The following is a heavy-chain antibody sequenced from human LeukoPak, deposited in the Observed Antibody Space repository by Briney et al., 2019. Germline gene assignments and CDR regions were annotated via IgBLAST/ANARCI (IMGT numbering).Heavy chain of an antibody. J-gene: IGHJ4*02. CDR1: GGPISSGSYY. CDR2: IYTSGST. V-gene: IGHV4-61*02. CDR3: ARGMTTVTK. D-gene: IGHD4-17*01. Sequence: PSETLSLTCTVSGGPISSGSYYWSWIRQPAGKGLEWIGRIYTSGSTNYNPSLKSRVTISVDTSKNQFSLKLSSVTAADTAVYYCARGMTTVTKWGQGTLVTVSS.